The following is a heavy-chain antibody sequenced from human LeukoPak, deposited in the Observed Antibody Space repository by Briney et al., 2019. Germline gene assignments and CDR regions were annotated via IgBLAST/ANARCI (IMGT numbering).Heavy chain of an antibody. Sequence: GGSLRLSCVASGFTFSDAWMSWVRQAPGKGLEWVGRIKSKTDGGTTDYAAPVKGGFTISRDDSKNTLYLQMNSLKTEDTAVYYCTTALALRYLDWQEYYFDYWGQGTLVTVSS. CDR2: IKSKTDGGTT. D-gene: IGHD3-9*01. V-gene: IGHV3-15*01. CDR3: TTALALRYLDWQEYYFDY. J-gene: IGHJ4*02. CDR1: GFTFSDAW.